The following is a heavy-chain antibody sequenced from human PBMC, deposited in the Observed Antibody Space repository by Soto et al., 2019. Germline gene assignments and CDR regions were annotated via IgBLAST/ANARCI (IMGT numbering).Heavy chain of an antibody. V-gene: IGHV4-30-2*01. CDR2: IYHSGST. D-gene: IGHD2-2*01. CDR3: ARGYCISTSCLYFDY. Sequence: SETLSLTWAVSGGSISSGGYSWSWIRQPPGKGLEWIGYIYHSGSTYYNPSLKSRVTISVDRSKNQFSLKLSSVTAADTAVYYCARGYCISTSCLYFDYWGQGTLVTVSS. J-gene: IGHJ4*02. CDR1: GGSISSGGYS.